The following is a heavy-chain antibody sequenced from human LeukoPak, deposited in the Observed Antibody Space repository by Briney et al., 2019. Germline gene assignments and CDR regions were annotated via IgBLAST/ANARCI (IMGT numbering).Heavy chain of an antibody. V-gene: IGHV3-48*03. CDR1: GFTFSSYE. CDR2: ISSSGSTI. J-gene: IGHJ3*02. Sequence: GGSLRLSCAASGFTFSSYEMNWVRQAPGKGLEWVSYISSSGSTIYYADSVKGRFTISRDNSKNTLYLQMNSLRAEDTAVYYCASTSPDGSGYYSTYYAFDIWGQGTMVTVSS. CDR3: ASTSPDGSGYYSTYYAFDI. D-gene: IGHD3-22*01.